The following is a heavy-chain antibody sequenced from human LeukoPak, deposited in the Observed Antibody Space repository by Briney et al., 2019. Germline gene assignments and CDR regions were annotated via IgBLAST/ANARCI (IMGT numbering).Heavy chain of an antibody. CDR1: GFTFSSYW. V-gene: IGHV3-9*01. D-gene: IGHD3-10*01. J-gene: IGHJ4*02. Sequence: GGSLRLSCAASGFTFSSYWMHWVRQAPGKGLEWVSGINWNNGGIAYADSVKGRFTISRDNAKNCLYLQMNSLRAEDTAFYYCAKDYISRGSGTNFLDHWGQGTLVTVSS. CDR3: AKDYISRGSGTNFLDH. CDR2: INWNNGGI.